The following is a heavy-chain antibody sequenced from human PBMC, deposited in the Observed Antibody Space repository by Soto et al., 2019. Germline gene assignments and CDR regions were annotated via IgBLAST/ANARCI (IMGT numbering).Heavy chain of an antibody. Sequence: SGGGLVQPGGSLRLSCAASGFTFSSYSMNWVRQAPGKGLEWVSYISSSSSTIYYADSVKGRFTISRDNAKNSLYLQMNSLRAEDTAVYYCARVGRELYYYYYMDVWGKGTTVTVSS. J-gene: IGHJ6*03. D-gene: IGHD1-26*01. CDR1: GFTFSSYS. CDR2: ISSSSSTI. CDR3: ARVGRELYYYYYMDV. V-gene: IGHV3-48*01.